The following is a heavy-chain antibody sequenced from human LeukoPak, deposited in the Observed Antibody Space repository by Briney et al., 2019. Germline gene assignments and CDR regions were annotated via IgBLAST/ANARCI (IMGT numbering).Heavy chain of an antibody. V-gene: IGHV3-23*01. J-gene: IGHJ4*02. Sequence: GGPLRLSCAASGFTFSSYAMSWVRQAPGKGLEWVSAISGSGGSTYYADSVKGRFTISRDDSKNTLYLQMNSLRAEDTAVYYCAKDYGSGRDIFDYWGQGTLVTVTS. D-gene: IGHD3-10*01. CDR2: ISGSGGST. CDR1: GFTFSSYA. CDR3: AKDYGSGRDIFDY.